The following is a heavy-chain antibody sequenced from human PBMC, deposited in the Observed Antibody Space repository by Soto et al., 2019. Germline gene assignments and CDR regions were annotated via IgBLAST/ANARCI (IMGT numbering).Heavy chain of an antibody. CDR3: ARDTTMIVVVSPIDY. V-gene: IGHV3-30-3*01. D-gene: IGHD3-22*01. Sequence: SGGSLRLSCAASGFTFSSYAMHWVRQAPGKGLEWVAVISYDGSNKYYADSVKGRFTISRDNSKNTLYLQMNSLRAEDTAVYYCARDTTMIVVVSPIDYWGQGTLVTVSS. CDR1: GFTFSSYA. J-gene: IGHJ4*02. CDR2: ISYDGSNK.